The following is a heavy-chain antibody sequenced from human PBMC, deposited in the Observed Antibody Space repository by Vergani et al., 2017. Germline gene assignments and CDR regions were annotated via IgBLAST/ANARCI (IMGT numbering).Heavy chain of an antibody. Sequence: EVQLLESGGGLVQPGGSLRLSCAASGFTFSSYEMNWVRQAPGKGLEWVSYISSSGSTIYYADSVKGRFTISRDNAKNSLYLQMNSLRAEDTAVYYCARDPGNAVRAFDIWGQGTMVTVSS. V-gene: IGHV3-48*03. CDR3: ARDPGNAVRAFDI. CDR2: ISSSGSTI. D-gene: IGHD1-1*01. J-gene: IGHJ3*02. CDR1: GFTFSSYE.